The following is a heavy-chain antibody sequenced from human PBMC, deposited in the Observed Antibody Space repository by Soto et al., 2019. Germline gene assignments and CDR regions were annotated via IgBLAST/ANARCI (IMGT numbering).Heavy chain of an antibody. J-gene: IGHJ5*02. D-gene: IGHD2-15*01. CDR3: AILESVPRIRSYCSGGSCYSDPEYNWFDP. Sequence: SETLSLTCTVSGGSISSYYWSWIRQPAGKGLEWIGRIYTSGSTNYNPSLKSRVTMSVDTSKNQFSLKLSSVTAADTAVYYCAILESVPRIRSYCSGGSCYSDPEYNWFDPWGQGTLVTVSS. CDR1: GGSISSYY. V-gene: IGHV4-4*07. CDR2: IYTSGST.